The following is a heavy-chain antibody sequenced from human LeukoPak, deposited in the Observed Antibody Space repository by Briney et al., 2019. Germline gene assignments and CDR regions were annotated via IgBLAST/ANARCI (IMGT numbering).Heavy chain of an antibody. J-gene: IGHJ6*03. CDR3: ARGQYYHYMDV. CDR1: GGSISSSSYY. Sequence: PSETLSLTCTASGGSISSSSYYWGWIRQPPGKGLEWIGSIYYSGSTDYNPSLKSRVTISVDTSKNQFSLRLTSVTAADTAVYYCARGQYYHYMDVWGKGTTVTVSS. V-gene: IGHV4-39*07. CDR2: IYYSGST.